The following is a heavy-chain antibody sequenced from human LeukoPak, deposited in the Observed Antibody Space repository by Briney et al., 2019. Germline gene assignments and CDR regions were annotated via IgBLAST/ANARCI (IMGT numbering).Heavy chain of an antibody. V-gene: IGHV3-20*04. D-gene: IGHD3-10*01. CDR3: ARDELLNRNWFDP. Sequence: GGSLRLSCRGSGFKFDDYGVTWVRQAPGKGLEWVSDINWNGDSTGYTHSVRGRFTISRDNSKNSVYLQMNSLRVEDTAFYYCARDELLNRNWFDPWGQGTLVTVSS. J-gene: IGHJ5*02. CDR2: INWNGDST. CDR1: GFKFDDYG.